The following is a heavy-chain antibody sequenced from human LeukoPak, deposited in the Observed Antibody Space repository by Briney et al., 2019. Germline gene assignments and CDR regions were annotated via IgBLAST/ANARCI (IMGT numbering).Heavy chain of an antibody. V-gene: IGHV3-21*01. CDR2: ISSSSSYI. D-gene: IGHD3-9*01. J-gene: IGHJ6*03. CDR1: GFTFSSCS. Sequence: GGSLRLSCAASGFTFSSCSMNWVRQAPGKGLEWVSFISSSSSYIYYADSVKGRFTISGHNAKNSLYLQMNSLRAEDTAVYYCARDHDWDYMDVWGKGTTVTVSS. CDR3: ARDHDWDYMDV.